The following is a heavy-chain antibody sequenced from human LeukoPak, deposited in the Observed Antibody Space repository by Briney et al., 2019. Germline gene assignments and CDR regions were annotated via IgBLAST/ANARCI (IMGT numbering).Heavy chain of an antibody. CDR2: IWYDGSKK. CDR3: ARDPAADGGYFDY. V-gene: IGHV3-33*01. J-gene: IGHJ4*02. Sequence: GGSPRLSCAASGFTLSNYGMHWVRQAPGKGPEWVALIWYDGSKKYYADSVKGRFTISRDNSKNTLYLQMNSLRAEDTAVYYCARDPAADGGYFDYWGQGTLVTVSS. D-gene: IGHD2-15*01. CDR1: GFTLSNYG.